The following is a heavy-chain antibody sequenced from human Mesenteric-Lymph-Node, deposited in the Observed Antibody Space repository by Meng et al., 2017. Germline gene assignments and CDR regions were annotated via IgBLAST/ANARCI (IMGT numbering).Heavy chain of an antibody. J-gene: IGHJ4*02. CDR1: GFTFSSYG. CDR3: ASSLLRGYSYGFDY. D-gene: IGHD5-18*01. V-gene: IGHV3-33*01. Sequence: GESLKISCAASGFTFSSYGMHWVRQAPGKGLEWVAVIWYDGSNEYYADSVKGRFTISRDNSKNTLYLQMNSLRAEDTAVYYCASSLLRGYSYGFDYWGQGTLVTVSS. CDR2: IWYDGSNE.